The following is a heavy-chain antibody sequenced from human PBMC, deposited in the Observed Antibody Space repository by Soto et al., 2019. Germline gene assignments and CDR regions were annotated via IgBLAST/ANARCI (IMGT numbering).Heavy chain of an antibody. CDR2: ISPDGSVT. V-gene: IGHV3-74*01. Sequence: PGRNLRLCCAAPRITFSHYWMNWARQAPGKGLVYISRISPDGSVTIYADSVKGRFTISRDNDKNTLYLQMNSLRVEDTAVYFCTRDFLCSVHDSGQGTLVTLS. CDR3: TRDFLCSVHD. D-gene: IGHD2-15*01. CDR1: RITFSHYW. J-gene: IGHJ4*02.